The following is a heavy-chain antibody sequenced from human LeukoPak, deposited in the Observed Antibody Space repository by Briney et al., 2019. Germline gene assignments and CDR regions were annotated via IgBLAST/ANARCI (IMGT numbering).Heavy chain of an antibody. V-gene: IGHV4-59*01. D-gene: IGHD3-16*01. CDR1: GGSISSYY. CDR2: IYYSGST. CDR3: ARDVLSGFDY. Sequence: PSETLSLTCTVSGGSISSYYRSWIRQPPGKGLEWIGYIYYSGSTNYNPSLKSRVTISVDTSKNQFSLKLSSVTAADTAVYYCARDVLSGFDYWGQGTLVTVSS. J-gene: IGHJ4*02.